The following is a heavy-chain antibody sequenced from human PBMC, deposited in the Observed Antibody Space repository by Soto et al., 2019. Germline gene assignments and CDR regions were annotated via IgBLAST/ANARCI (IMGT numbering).Heavy chain of an antibody. CDR3: AKARPHDYGDYITGPDY. V-gene: IGHV3-30*18. D-gene: IGHD4-17*01. CDR2: ISYDGSNK. CDR1: GFTFSSYG. Sequence: QVQLVESGGGVVQPGRSLRLSCAASGFTFSSYGMHWVRQAPGKGLEWVAVISYDGSNKYYADSVKGRFTISRDNSKKTLYLQMNSLRAEDTAVYYCAKARPHDYGDYITGPDYWGQGTLVTVSS. J-gene: IGHJ4*02.